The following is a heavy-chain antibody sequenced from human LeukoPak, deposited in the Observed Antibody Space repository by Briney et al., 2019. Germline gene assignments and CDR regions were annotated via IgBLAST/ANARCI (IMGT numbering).Heavy chain of an antibody. J-gene: IGHJ6*02. CDR1: GFIFSSYG. CDR2: ISYDGSNK. V-gene: IGHV3-30*18. D-gene: IGHD6-19*01. CDR3: AKDLAVAHGMDV. Sequence: GRSLRLSCAASGFIFSSYGMHWVRQAPGKGLEWVAVISYDGSNKYYADSVKGRFTISRDNSKNTLYLQMNSLRAEDTAVYYCAKDLAVAHGMDVWGQGTTVTVSS.